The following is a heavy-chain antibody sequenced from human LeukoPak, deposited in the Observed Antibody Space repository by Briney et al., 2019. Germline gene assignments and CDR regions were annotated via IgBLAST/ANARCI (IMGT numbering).Heavy chain of an antibody. CDR3: ARDGSPARFDY. V-gene: IGHV1-46*01. D-gene: IGHD6-13*01. Sequence: ASVKVSCKASGYTFTSYYMHWVRQAPGQGLEWMGLINPSGTNTNYAQKFRGRVTMTRDTSTTTVYMELNNLKSEDTAVYYCARDGSPARFDYWGHGTLVTVSP. CDR2: INPSGTNT. J-gene: IGHJ4*01. CDR1: GYTFTSYY.